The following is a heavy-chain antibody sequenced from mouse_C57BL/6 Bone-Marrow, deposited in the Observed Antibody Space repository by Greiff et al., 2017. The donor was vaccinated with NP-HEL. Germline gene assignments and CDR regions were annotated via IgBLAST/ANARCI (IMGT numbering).Heavy chain of an antibody. CDR2: IYPRSGNT. V-gene: IGHV1-81*01. J-gene: IGHJ2*01. CDR1: GYTFTSYG. CDR3: ARGRGYDDYFHY. D-gene: IGHD2-2*01. Sequence: QVQLQQSGAELARPGASVKLSCKASGYTFTSYGISWVKQRTGQGLEWIGEIYPRSGNTYYNEKFKGKATLTADKSSSTAYMELRSLTSEDSAVYFCARGRGYDDYFHYWGQGTTLTVSS.